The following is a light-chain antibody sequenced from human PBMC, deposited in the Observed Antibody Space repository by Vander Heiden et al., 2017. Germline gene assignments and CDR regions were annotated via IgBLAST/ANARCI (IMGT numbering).Light chain of an antibody. Sequence: DIQMTQSPSSVSASVGDRVTITLRASQDISSWLVWYQHKPGKAPNLLIYAASSLQSGVPSRFSGSGSGTDFTLVINSLQPEDFATYYCQQAYRYPLTFGGGTKVEI. CDR1: QDISSW. CDR2: AAS. J-gene: IGKJ4*01. V-gene: IGKV1-12*01. CDR3: QQAYRYPLT.